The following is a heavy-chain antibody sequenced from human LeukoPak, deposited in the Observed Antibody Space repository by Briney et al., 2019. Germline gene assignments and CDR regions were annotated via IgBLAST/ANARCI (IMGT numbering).Heavy chain of an antibody. J-gene: IGHJ6*02. D-gene: IGHD2-2*01. V-gene: IGHV3-33*01. CDR1: GFTFSSYG. CDR2: IWYDGSNK. Sequence: PGGSLRLSCAASGFTFSSYGMPWVRQAPGKGLEWVAVIWYDGSNKYYADSVKGRFTISRDNSKNTLYLQMNSLRAEDTAVYYCARPLGYCSSTSCLRYYYYGMDVWGQGTTVTVSS. CDR3: ARPLGYCSSTSCLRYYYYGMDV.